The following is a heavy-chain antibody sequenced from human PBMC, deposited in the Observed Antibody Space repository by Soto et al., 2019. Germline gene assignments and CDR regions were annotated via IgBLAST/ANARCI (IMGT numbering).Heavy chain of an antibody. CDR1: GYTFTGYY. CDR3: ASPYYYDSSGPDGMDV. V-gene: IGHV1-2*02. Sequence: ASVKVSCKASGYTFTGYYMHWVRQAPGQGLERMGWINPNSGGTNYAQKFQGRVTMTRDTSISTAYMELSRLRSDDTAVYYCASPYYYDSSGPDGMDVWGQGTTVTVSS. CDR2: INPNSGGT. D-gene: IGHD3-22*01. J-gene: IGHJ6*02.